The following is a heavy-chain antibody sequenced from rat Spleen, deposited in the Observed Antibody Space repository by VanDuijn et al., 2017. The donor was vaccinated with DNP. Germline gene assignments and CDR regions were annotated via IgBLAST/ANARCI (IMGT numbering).Heavy chain of an antibody. CDR2: LQSDGNT. D-gene: IGHD1-3*01. V-gene: IGHV2-19*01. Sequence: QVQLKESGPGLVQPSQTLSLTCTVSGFSLTNYGVSWVRQPPGKGLEWTGRLQSDGNTDYNSVLKSRLSIRRDTSKSQVFLKMDSVQTEDTAMYFCARSLATVAPTGAMDAWGQGTSVTVSS. J-gene: IGHJ4*01. CDR1: GFSLTNYG. CDR3: ARSLATVAPTGAMDA.